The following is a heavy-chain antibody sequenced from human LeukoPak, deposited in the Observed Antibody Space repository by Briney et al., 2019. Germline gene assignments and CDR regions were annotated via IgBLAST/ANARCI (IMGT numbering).Heavy chain of an antibody. CDR2: IYYSGST. Sequence: GSLRLSCAASGFTVSSNYMSWVRQPPGKGLEWIASIYYSGSTYYNPSLKSRVTISVDTSKNQFSLNLNSVTAADTAVYYCARATVTTDFDFWGQGTLVTVSS. D-gene: IGHD4-11*01. CDR1: GFTVSSNY. CDR3: ARATVTTDFDF. V-gene: IGHV4-39*07. J-gene: IGHJ4*02.